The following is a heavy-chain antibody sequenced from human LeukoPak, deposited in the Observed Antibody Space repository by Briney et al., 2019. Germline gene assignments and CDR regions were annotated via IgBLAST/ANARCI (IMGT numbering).Heavy chain of an antibody. Sequence: PGGALRLSCAASGFTFSSYSMNWVRQAPGKGLEWVSSISSSSSYIYYADSVKGRFTISTDNAKNSLYLQMNSLRAEDTAVYYCARGSGATYSSSWYLDYWGQGTLVTVSS. CDR2: ISSSSSYI. V-gene: IGHV3-21*01. CDR3: ARGSGATYSSSWYLDY. D-gene: IGHD6-13*01. J-gene: IGHJ4*02. CDR1: GFTFSSYS.